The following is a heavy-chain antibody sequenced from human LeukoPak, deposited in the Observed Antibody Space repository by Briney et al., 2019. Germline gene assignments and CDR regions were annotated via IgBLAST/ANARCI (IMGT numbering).Heavy chain of an antibody. Sequence: PGGSLRLSCAASRFTFSNYVMHWVRQAPGEGLEWVANIKQDGSEKDYVDSVKGRFTISRDNAKNSLYLQMNSLRGEDTAVYYCARGGYTYDIWGQGTLVTVSS. D-gene: IGHD5-18*01. CDR1: RFTFSNYV. CDR3: ARGGYTYDI. CDR2: IKQDGSEK. V-gene: IGHV3-7*01. J-gene: IGHJ4*02.